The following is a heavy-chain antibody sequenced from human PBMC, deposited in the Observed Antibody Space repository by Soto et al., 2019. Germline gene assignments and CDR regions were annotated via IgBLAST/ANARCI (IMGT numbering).Heavy chain of an antibody. J-gene: IGHJ4*02. CDR3: ARDSGYSGYGAFDY. CDR1: GYTFNNYG. V-gene: IGHV1-18*01. CDR2: ISAYNGNT. D-gene: IGHD5-12*01. Sequence: QVQLVQSGAEVKKPGASVKVSCKASGYTFNNYGITWVRQAPGQGLEWMGWISAYNGNTNYAWKLQGRVTMTTDTSTSTAYMELRSLRSDDTAVYYCARDSGYSGYGAFDYWGQGTLVTVSS.